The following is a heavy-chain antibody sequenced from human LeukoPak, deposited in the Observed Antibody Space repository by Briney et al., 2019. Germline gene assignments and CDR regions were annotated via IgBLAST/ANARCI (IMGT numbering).Heavy chain of an antibody. D-gene: IGHD4-17*01. V-gene: IGHV3-9*01. CDR3: AKDRGIGYGASFDY. CDR2: ISWNSGSI. CDR1: GFTFDDYA. J-gene: IGHJ4*02. Sequence: PGRSLRLSCAASGFTFDDYAMHLVRQAPGKGLEWVSGISWNSGSIGYADSLKGRFAISRDNAKNSLYLQMNSLRAEDTALYYCAKDRGIGYGASFDYWGQGTLVTVSS.